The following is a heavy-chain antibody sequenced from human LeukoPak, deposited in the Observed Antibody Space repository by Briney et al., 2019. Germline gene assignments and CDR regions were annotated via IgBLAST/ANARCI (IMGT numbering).Heavy chain of an antibody. CDR1: GFTFSNHA. D-gene: IGHD4-11*01. CDR2: ISHDGSNT. J-gene: IGHJ3*02. CDR3: ARETVTNYDAFDI. V-gene: IGHV3-30-3*01. Sequence: PGRSLRLSCAASGFTFSNHAMHWVRQAPGKGLKWVAVISHDGSNTYYGDSVKGRFTISRDNSKNTLDLQMNSLRAEDTAVYYCARETVTNYDAFDIWGQGAMVTVSS.